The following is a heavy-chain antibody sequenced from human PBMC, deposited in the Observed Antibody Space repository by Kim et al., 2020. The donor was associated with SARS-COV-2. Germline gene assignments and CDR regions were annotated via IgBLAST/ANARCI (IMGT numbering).Heavy chain of an antibody. Sequence: GGSLRLSCAASGFTFSSYGMHWVRQAPGKGLEWVAVIWYDGSNKYYADSVKGRFTISRDNSKNTLYLQMNSLRAEDTAVYYCAKGFRPAAGTPLTYYYYGMDVWGQGTTVTVSS. D-gene: IGHD6-13*01. CDR1: GFTFSSYG. CDR3: AKGFRPAAGTPLTYYYYGMDV. V-gene: IGHV3-33*06. CDR2: IWYDGSNK. J-gene: IGHJ6*02.